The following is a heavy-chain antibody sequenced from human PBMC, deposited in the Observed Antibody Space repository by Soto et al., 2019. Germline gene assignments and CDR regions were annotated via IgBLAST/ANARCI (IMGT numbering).Heavy chain of an antibody. Sequence: ASVKVSCKASGYTFTGYYMHWVRQAPGQGLEWMGWINPNSGGTNYAQKFQGWVTMTRDTSISTAYMELSRLRSDDTAVYYCAREASSRRYYYYMDVWGKGTTVTVSS. V-gene: IGHV1-2*04. CDR1: GYTFTGYY. J-gene: IGHJ6*03. CDR2: INPNSGGT. CDR3: AREASSRRYYYYMDV. D-gene: IGHD6-13*01.